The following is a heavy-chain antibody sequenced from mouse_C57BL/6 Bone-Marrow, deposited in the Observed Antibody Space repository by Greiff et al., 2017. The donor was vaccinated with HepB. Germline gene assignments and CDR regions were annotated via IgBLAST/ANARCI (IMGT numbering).Heavy chain of an antibody. J-gene: IGHJ4*01. V-gene: IGHV1-54*01. Sequence: QVQLQQSGAELVRPGTSVKVSCKASGYAFTNSLIEWVKQRPGQGLEWIGVINPGSGGTNYNEKFKGKATLTADKSSSTAYMQLSSLTSEDSAVYFCAIYYGDAMDYWGQGTSVTVSS. CDR3: AIYYGDAMDY. CDR2: INPGSGGT. D-gene: IGHD1-1*01. CDR1: GYAFTNSL.